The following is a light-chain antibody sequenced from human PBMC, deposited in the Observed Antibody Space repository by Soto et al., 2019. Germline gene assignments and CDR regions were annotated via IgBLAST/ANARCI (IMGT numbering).Light chain of an antibody. V-gene: IGKV3-20*01. Sequence: EIVLTQSPGTLSLSPGERATLSCRASQSVSSSYLAWYQQKPGQAPRLLIYGASSRATGIPDRFSGSGSGTDFTLTINSLQSEDSAVYYCQNYNYWPPATFGGGTKVEI. CDR2: GAS. J-gene: IGKJ4*01. CDR1: QSVSSSY. CDR3: QNYNYWPPAT.